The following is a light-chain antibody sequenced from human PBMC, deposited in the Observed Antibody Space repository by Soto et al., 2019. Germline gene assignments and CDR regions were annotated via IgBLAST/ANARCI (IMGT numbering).Light chain of an antibody. CDR1: STDIGGYTF. CDR2: EVS. V-gene: IGLV2-14*01. Sequence: QSALTQPASVSGSPGQSITISCTGTSTDIGGYTFVSWYQQHPGKGPKLLIYEVSNRPSGVSNRFSGSKAGNTASLTISGLQAEDQADYFCSSYTSSRTVMFSGGTKLTVL. CDR3: SSYTSSRTVM. J-gene: IGLJ3*02.